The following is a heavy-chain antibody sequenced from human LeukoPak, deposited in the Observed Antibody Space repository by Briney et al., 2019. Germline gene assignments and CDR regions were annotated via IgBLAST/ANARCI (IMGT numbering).Heavy chain of an antibody. CDR3: ARDSKDIVVVPAAMGTDAFDI. CDR1: DDSISGSTYY. V-gene: IGHV4-39*07. J-gene: IGHJ3*02. D-gene: IGHD2-2*01. CDR2: ISYSGST. Sequence: SETLSLTCSVSDDSISGSTYYWAWIRQPPGKGLEWIGTISYSGSTYYNPSLKSRVTISVDTSKNQFSLKLSSVTAADTAVYYCARDSKDIVVVPAAMGTDAFDIWGQGTMVTVSS.